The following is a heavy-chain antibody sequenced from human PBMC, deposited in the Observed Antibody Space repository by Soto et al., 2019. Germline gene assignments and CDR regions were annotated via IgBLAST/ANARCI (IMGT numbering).Heavy chain of an antibody. J-gene: IGHJ4*02. CDR1: GGTFSSYA. CDR3: ARGNGDYAQYYFDY. CDR2: IIPIFGTA. Sequence: GASVKVSCKASGGTFSSYAISWVRQAPGQGLEWMGGIIPIFGTANYAQKFQGRVTITADKSTSTAYMELSSLRSEDTAVYYCARGNGDYAQYYFDYWGQGTLVTVSS. V-gene: IGHV1-69*06. D-gene: IGHD4-17*01.